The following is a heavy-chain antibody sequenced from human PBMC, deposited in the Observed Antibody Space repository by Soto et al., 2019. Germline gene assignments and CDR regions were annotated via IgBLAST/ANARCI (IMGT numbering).Heavy chain of an antibody. CDR3: AIAHTITKYDGVIVY. Sequence: QVQLVESGGGVVQPGRSVRLSCAASGFSFSSYGMHWVRQAPGKWLEWVAFLSYDGKNDDYAHSVKGRFTVSRDNSNYTLYRQMNSLGAEDTAVYYCAIAHTITKYDGVIVYWVQGTLVTVST. V-gene: IGHV3-30*04. J-gene: IGHJ4*02. CDR2: LSYDGKND. D-gene: IGHD3-3*01. CDR1: GFSFSSYG.